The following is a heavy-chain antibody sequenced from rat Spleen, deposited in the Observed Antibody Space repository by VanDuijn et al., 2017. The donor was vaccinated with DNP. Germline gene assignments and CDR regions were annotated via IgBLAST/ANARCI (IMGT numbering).Heavy chain of an antibody. D-gene: IGHD1-8*01. CDR3: TRHDYSNYYFDY. V-gene: IGHV5-7*01. CDR1: GFTFSDYN. CDR2: ISYDGSRT. J-gene: IGHJ2*01. Sequence: EVQLVESGGGLVQPGRSLKFSCAASGFTFSDYNMAWVRQAPKKGLEWVATISYDGSRTYYRDSVKGRFTISRDNAESALYLRMDSLRSEDTATYYCTRHDYSNYYFDYWGRGVMVTVSS.